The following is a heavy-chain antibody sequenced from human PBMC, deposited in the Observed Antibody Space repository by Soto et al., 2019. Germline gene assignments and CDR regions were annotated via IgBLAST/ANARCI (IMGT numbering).Heavy chain of an antibody. CDR2: INHSGST. V-gene: IGHV4-34*01. J-gene: IGHJ4*02. Sequence: PSETLSLTCAVYGGSFSGYYWTWIRQPPGTGLEWIGEINHSGSTNYNPSLKSRVTISVDTSKNQFSLKLTSVTAADTAVYYCARDKITGLFAYWGQGILVTVPS. CDR3: ARDKITGLFAY. D-gene: IGHD2-8*02. CDR1: GGSFSGYY.